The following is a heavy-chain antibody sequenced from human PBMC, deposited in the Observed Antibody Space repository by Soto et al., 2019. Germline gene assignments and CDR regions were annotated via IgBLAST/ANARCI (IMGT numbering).Heavy chain of an antibody. Sequence: SETLSLTCTVSGGSISSGGYYRSWIRQHPGKGLEWFGYIYYSGSTYYNPSLKSRVTISVDTSKNQFSLKLSSVTAADTDVYYCARESSYYYCLGRRPPGHSFDPWGQGTLVTVSS. J-gene: IGHJ5*02. CDR3: ARESSYYYCLGRRPPGHSFDP. CDR2: IYYSGST. CDR1: GGSISSGGYY. D-gene: IGHD3-10*01. V-gene: IGHV4-31*03.